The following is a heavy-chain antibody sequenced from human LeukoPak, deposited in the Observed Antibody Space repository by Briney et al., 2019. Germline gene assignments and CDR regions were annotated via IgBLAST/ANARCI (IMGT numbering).Heavy chain of an antibody. CDR2: IYSGGST. J-gene: IGHJ4*02. D-gene: IGHD5-12*01. Sequence: PGGSLRLSCAASGFTVSSNYMSWVRQAPGKGLEWVSVIYSGGSTYYADSVKGRFTISRDNSKSTLYLQMNNLRAEDTAKYYCAKEFNSGYDLNSWGQGTLVTVSS. V-gene: IGHV3-53*01. CDR3: AKEFNSGYDLNS. CDR1: GFTVSSNY.